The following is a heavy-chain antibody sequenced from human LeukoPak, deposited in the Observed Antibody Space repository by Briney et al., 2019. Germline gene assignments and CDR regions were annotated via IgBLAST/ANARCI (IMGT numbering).Heavy chain of an antibody. J-gene: IGHJ3*02. CDR1: GGSISSYY. CDR3: ARRPSSGYLDAFDI. D-gene: IGHD3-22*01. CDR2: IYYSGST. Sequence: KPSETLSLTCTASGGSISSYYWSWIRQPPGKGLEWIGYIYYSGSTNYNPSLKSRVTISVDTSKNQFSLKLSSVTAADTAVYYCARRPSSGYLDAFDIWGQGTMVTVSS. V-gene: IGHV4-59*08.